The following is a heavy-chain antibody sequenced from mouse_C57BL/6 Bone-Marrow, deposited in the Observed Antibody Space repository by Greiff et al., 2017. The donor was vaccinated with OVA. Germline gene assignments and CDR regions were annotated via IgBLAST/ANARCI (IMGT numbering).Heavy chain of an antibody. Sequence: QVPLQQPGAELVRPGTSVKLSCKASGYTFTSYWMHWVKQRPGQGLEWIGVIDPSDSYTNYNQKFKGKATLTVDTSSSTAYMQLSSLTSEDSAVYYCASSYDWYFDVWGTGTTVTVSS. V-gene: IGHV1-59*01. J-gene: IGHJ1*03. CDR3: ASSYDWYFDV. CDR2: IDPSDSYT. CDR1: GYTFTSYW. D-gene: IGHD1-1*01.